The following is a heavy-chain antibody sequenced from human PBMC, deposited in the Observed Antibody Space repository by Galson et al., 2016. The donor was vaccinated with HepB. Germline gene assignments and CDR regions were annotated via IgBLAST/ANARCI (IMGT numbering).Heavy chain of an antibody. Sequence: TLSLTCTVSGDSISSSDYYWGWIRQPPGKGLEWIASINYAGSPYYNPSLKDRVTISVDTSKNQFSLKVSSVTAADTAVYYCGRHTSTRGAFDYWGQGRLVTVSS. D-gene: IGHD4/OR15-4a*01. CDR3: GRHTSTRGAFDY. CDR1: GDSISSSDYY. CDR2: INYAGSP. J-gene: IGHJ4*02. V-gene: IGHV4-39*01.